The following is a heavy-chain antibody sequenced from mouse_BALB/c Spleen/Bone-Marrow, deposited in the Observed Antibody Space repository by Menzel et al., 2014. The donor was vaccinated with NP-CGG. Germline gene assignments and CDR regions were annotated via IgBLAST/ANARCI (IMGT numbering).Heavy chain of an antibody. D-gene: IGHD2-1*01. J-gene: IGHJ2*01. CDR1: GYTFTDHA. CDR3: RRSFGKPFDL. Sequence: QVQLQQSDAELVKPGASVKISCKASGYTFTDHAIHWVQQTPEQGLEWIGYISPGNGDIKYNEKFKGKATLTADKSSSTAYMQLSGLTSEYSAVYICRRSFGKPFDLWGQGTTLTVSS. V-gene: IGHV1S53*02. CDR2: ISPGNGDI.